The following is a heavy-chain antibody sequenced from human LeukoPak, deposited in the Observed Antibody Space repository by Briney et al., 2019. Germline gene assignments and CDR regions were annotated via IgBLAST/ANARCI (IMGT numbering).Heavy chain of an antibody. J-gene: IGHJ4*02. V-gene: IGHV3-23*01. D-gene: IGHD1-26*01. CDR3: ENDPNTNELRYFSDY. Sequence: GGSLRLSCAASGFTFSRYAMSSVRQAPGKGLEWVSAISGSGGHTYYADSVKGRFTISRDNSKNTLYLQMNSLRAEETAVYYVENDPNTNELRYFSDYGGQGTLVTVSS. CDR2: ISGSGGHT. CDR1: GFTFSRYA.